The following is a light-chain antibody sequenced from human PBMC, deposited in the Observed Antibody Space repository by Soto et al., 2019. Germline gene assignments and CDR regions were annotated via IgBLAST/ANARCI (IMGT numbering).Light chain of an antibody. CDR1: SSDVGSYTY. CDR3: CSYAGTYTYV. J-gene: IGLJ1*01. V-gene: IGLV2-11*01. Sequence: QAVVTQPRSVSGSPGRSVTISCTGTSSDVGSYTYVSWYQQHPGKASKLMIYDVSRRPSGVPDRFSGSESGNTASLTISGLQAEDEADYYCCSYAGTYTYVFGTGTKLTVL. CDR2: DVS.